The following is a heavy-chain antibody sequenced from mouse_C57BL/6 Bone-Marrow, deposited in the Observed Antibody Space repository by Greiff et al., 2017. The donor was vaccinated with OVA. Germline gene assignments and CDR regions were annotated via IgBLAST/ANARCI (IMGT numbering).Heavy chain of an antibody. D-gene: IGHD2-12*01. Sequence: EVQLVESGEGLVKPGGSLKLSCAASGFTFSSYAMSWVRQTPEKRLEWVAYISSGGDYIYYADTVKGRFTISSDNARNTLYLQMSSLKSEDTAMYYCTRDSDYTLFFAYWGQGTLVTVSA. CDR3: TRDSDYTLFFAY. J-gene: IGHJ3*01. V-gene: IGHV5-9-1*02. CDR1: GFTFSSYA. CDR2: ISSGGDYI.